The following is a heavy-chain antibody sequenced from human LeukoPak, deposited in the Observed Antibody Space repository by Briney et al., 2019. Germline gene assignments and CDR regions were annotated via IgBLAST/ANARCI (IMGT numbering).Heavy chain of an antibody. CDR2: INPNSGGT. CDR3: ARVYSSGWLDFDY. J-gene: IGHJ4*02. V-gene: IGHV1-2*02. CDR1: GGTFSSYA. D-gene: IGHD6-19*01. Sequence: ASVKVSCKASGGTFSSYAISWVRQAPGQGLEWMGWINPNSGGTNYTQKFQGRVTMTRDTSISTAYMELRSLRSDDTAVYYCARVYSSGWLDFDYWGQGTLVTVSS.